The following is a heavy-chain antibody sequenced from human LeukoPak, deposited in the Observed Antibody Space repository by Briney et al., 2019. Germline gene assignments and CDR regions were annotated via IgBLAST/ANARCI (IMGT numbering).Heavy chain of an antibody. D-gene: IGHD2-15*01. Sequence: PSETLSLTCTVSGGSISSSSYYWGWIRQPPGKGLEWIGSIYYSGSTYYNPSLKSRVTISVDTSKNQFSLKLSSVTAADTAVYYCILYCSGGSCYSGWFDPWGQGTLVTVSS. CDR2: IYYSGST. CDR3: ILYCSGGSCYSGWFDP. V-gene: IGHV4-39*01. CDR1: GGSISSSSYY. J-gene: IGHJ5*02.